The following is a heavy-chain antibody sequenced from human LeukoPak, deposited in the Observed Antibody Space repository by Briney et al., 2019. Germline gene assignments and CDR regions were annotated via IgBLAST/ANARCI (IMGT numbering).Heavy chain of an antibody. CDR2: IIPLFGTP. CDR3: ARERTTETTWGYFDY. D-gene: IGHD4-17*01. Sequence: ASVKVSCKASGGSFNYYAFSWVRQAPGQGLEWMGGIIPLFGTPIYAQQFQGRFTITTDESTSTAYMELSSLTSEDTAVYYCARERTTETTWGYFDYWGQGTLVTVSS. V-gene: IGHV1-69*05. CDR1: GGSFNYYA. J-gene: IGHJ4*02.